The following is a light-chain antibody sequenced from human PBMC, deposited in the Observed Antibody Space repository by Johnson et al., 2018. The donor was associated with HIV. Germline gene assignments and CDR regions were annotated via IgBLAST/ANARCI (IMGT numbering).Light chain of an antibody. J-gene: IGLJ1*01. CDR2: ENN. CDR1: SSNIGNNY. V-gene: IGLV1-44*01. Sequence: QPVLTQPPSVSAAPGQKVTISCSVSSSNIGNNYVSWYQQLPGTAPKLLIYENNQRPSGVPDRFSGSKSGTSASLAISGLQSEDEADYYCAAWDDSLNGPVFGTGTKVTVL. CDR3: AAWDDSLNGPV.